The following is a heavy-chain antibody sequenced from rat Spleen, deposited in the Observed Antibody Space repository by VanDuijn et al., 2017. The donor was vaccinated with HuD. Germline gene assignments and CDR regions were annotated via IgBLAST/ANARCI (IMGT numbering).Heavy chain of an antibody. V-gene: IGHV5-25*01. CDR3: SRGYYFDY. Sequence: EVQLVESGGGLLQPGRSMKLSCAASEFTFSNYDMAWVRQAPTKGLEWVTSISYDGSTPYYRDSVKGRFTISRDNAKSTLYLQMDSLRSEDTATYYCSRGYYFDYWGRGVMVTVSS. CDR2: ISYDGSTP. J-gene: IGHJ2*01. CDR1: EFTFSNYD. D-gene: IGHD1-11*01.